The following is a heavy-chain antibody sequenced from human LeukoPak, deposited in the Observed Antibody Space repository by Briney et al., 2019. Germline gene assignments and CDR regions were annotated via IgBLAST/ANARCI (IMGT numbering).Heavy chain of an antibody. Sequence: ASVKVSCKASGYTFTSYDINWVRQATGQGLEWMGWMNPNSGNTGYAQKFQGRVTMTRNTSISTAYMELSSLRSEDTAVYYCARGDIAAAGELYYYYYMDVWGKGTTVTISS. J-gene: IGHJ6*03. CDR1: GYTFTSYD. V-gene: IGHV1-8*01. CDR3: ARGDIAAAGELYYYYYMDV. CDR2: MNPNSGNT. D-gene: IGHD6-13*01.